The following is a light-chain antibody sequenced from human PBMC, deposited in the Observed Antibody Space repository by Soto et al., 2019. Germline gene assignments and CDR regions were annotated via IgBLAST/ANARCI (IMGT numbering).Light chain of an antibody. Sequence: QSVLAQPASVSGTPGQSITISCTGTSDNVGAYNSVSWYQQLPLKAPQVILYKGTQRPSGVSSRFSGSTSGNAASLTISGLQADDEADYFFCSSAPESTYVFGTGTKVTVL. J-gene: IGLJ1*01. CDR2: KGT. CDR3: CSSAPESTYV. CDR1: SDNVGAYNS. V-gene: IGLV2-23*01.